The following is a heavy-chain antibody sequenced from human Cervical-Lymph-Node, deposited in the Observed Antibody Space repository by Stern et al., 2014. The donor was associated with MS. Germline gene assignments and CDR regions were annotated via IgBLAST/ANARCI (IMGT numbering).Heavy chain of an antibody. D-gene: IGHD1-26*01. CDR1: EYTLTELS. CDR2: FDPEDGET. J-gene: IGHJ6*02. V-gene: IGHV1-24*01. CDR3: ATGGRVGAPTYYGMDV. Sequence: VQLLESGAEVKKPGASVKVSCKVSEYTLTELSMHWVRQAPGKGLEWMGGFDPEDGETIYAQKFQGRVTMTEDTSTDTAYMELSSLRSEDTAVYYCATGGRVGAPTYYGMDVWGQGTAVTVSS.